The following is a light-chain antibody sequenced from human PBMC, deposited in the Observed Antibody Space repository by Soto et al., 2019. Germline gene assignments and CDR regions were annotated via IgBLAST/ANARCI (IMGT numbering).Light chain of an antibody. CDR3: QKLNAYPPWT. Sequence: EVVLTQSPGTLSLSPGERATLSCRASQSVSSNYVAWYQQIPGQTPRLLIFGASTLQSGVPSRFSGSGSGTDFTLTISSLQPEDFATYFCQKLNAYPPWTFGQGTKVDIK. J-gene: IGKJ1*01. CDR2: GAS. CDR1: QSVSSNY. V-gene: IGKV3-20*02.